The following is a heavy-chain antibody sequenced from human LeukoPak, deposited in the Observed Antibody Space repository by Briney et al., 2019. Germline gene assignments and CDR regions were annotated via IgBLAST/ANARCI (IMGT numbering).Heavy chain of an antibody. Sequence: GGSLRLSRAASGFTFSNYAMSWVRQAPGKGLEWVSAIGVNTYYTDSVKGRFTISRDNSKNTLYLQMNSLRAEDTAVYYCAKESGVYCSGGSCYLDHWGQGTLVTVSS. CDR1: GFTFSNYA. V-gene: IGHV3-23*01. D-gene: IGHD2-15*01. J-gene: IGHJ4*02. CDR3: AKESGVYCSGGSCYLDH. CDR2: IGVNT.